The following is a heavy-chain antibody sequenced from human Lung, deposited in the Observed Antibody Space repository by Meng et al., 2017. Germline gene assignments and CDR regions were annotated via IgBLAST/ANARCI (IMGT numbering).Heavy chain of an antibody. CDR1: GGSISSSSYY. CDR3: ARVKYSSSWYLDF. V-gene: IGHV4-39*07. J-gene: IGHJ4*02. Sequence: QLPLPESGPGLVQPSETLSLTSTVSGGSISSSSYYWGWIRQPPGKGLEWIGSISDGGNTYYNPSIQSRVSISVATSKNQFSLKLRSVTAADTAVYYCARVKYSSSWYLDFWGQGALVTVSS. D-gene: IGHD6-13*01. CDR2: ISDGGNT.